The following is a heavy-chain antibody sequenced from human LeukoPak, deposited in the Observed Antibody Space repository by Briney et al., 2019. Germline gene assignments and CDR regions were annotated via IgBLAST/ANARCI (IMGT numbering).Heavy chain of an antibody. CDR3: AKGPRSALYDTKFDP. D-gene: IGHD3-22*01. J-gene: IGHJ5*02. CDR1: GFTFSSYA. CDR2: ISGSGGNT. Sequence: GGSLRLSCAASGFTFSSYAMSCVRQAPGEGLEWVSGISGSGGNTYYADSVKGRFTISRDNSKNTLYLQMNSLRAEDTAVYYCAKGPRSALYDTKFDPWGQGTLVTASS. V-gene: IGHV3-23*01.